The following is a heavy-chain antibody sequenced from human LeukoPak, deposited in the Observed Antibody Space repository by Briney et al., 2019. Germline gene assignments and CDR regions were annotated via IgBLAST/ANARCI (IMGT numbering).Heavy chain of an antibody. D-gene: IGHD3-22*01. CDR2: LSGSGGST. CDR1: GLTLSNYG. V-gene: IGHV3-23*01. CDR3: AKRGVVIRVILVGFHKEAYYFDS. Sequence: GGSLRLSCAVSGLTLSNYGMTWVRQAPGKGLEWVAGLSGSGGSTNYADSVKGPFTISRDNAKNTLYLQMNSLRAEDTAVYFCAKRGVVIRVILVGFHKEAYYFDSWGQGGLVTVSS. J-gene: IGHJ4*02.